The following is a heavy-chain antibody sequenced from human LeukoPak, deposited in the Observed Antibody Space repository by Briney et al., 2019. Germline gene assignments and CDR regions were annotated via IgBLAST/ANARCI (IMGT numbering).Heavy chain of an antibody. D-gene: IGHD4-11*01. J-gene: IGHJ5*02. CDR2: ISSSSSYT. Sequence: GGSLRLSCAASGFTFSDYYMSWIRQAPGKGLEWVSYISSSSSYTNYGDSVKGRFTISRDNAKNSLYLQMNSLRAEDTAVYYCARSYAVTGSPDWFDPWGQGTLVTVSS. CDR1: GFTFSDYY. CDR3: ARSYAVTGSPDWFDP. V-gene: IGHV3-11*06.